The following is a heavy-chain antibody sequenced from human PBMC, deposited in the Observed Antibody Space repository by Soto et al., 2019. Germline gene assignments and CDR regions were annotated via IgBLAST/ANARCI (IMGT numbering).Heavy chain of an antibody. D-gene: IGHD6-19*01. V-gene: IGHV1-46*01. CDR3: ARIFYSSGWYGWFDP. CDR1: GYTFTSYY. Sequence: ASVKVSCKASGYTFTSYYMHWVRQAPGQGLEWMGIINPSGGSTSYAQKFQGRVTMNRDTSTSTVYMELSSLRSEDTAVYYCARIFYSSGWYGWFDPWGQGTLVTVSS. CDR2: INPSGGST. J-gene: IGHJ5*02.